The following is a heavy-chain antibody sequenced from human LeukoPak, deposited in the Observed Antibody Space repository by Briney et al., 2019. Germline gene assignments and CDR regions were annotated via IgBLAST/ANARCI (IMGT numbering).Heavy chain of an antibody. CDR1: GYTFTSYA. V-gene: IGHV1-3*01. D-gene: IGHD3-10*01. CDR2: ISAGNGNT. CDR3: ARDGNGSGSYYNALNFDY. Sequence: ASVKVSCKASGYTFTSYAIHWVRQAPGQRLEWMGWISAGNGNTKYSQNFQGRVTFISNTSATTAFMELSSLRSEDAAVYYCARDGNGSGSYYNALNFDYWGQGTLVTVSS. J-gene: IGHJ4*02.